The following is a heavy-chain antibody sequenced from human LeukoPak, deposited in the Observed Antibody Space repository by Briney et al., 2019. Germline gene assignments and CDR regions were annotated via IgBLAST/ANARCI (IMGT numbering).Heavy chain of an antibody. CDR2: INPSGGST. CDR1: GYTFTSYY. J-gene: IGHJ6*04. V-gene: IGHV1-46*01. Sequence: ASVKVSCKASGYTFTSYYMHWVRQAPGRGLEWMGIINPSGGSTSYAQKFQGRVTMTRDTSTSTVYMELSSLRSEDTAVYYCVRDPILLGYYYHGMDVWGKGTTVTVSS. D-gene: IGHD2-15*01. CDR3: VRDPILLGYYYHGMDV.